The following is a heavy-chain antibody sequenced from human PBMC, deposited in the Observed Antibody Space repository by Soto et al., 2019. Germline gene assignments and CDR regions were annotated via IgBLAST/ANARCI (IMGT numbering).Heavy chain of an antibody. Sequence: QVQLVQSGAEVKKPGASVKVSCKSSGYTFSNYGISWVRLATGQGLEWMGWISTHNDNTPYAQKFQGRVTVTTDTSTSTAYMELRSLTSDDTAVYFCARDGYGDYPLDYWGQGTPVTVSS. D-gene: IGHD4-17*01. J-gene: IGHJ4*02. CDR1: GYTFSNYG. V-gene: IGHV1-18*04. CDR2: ISTHNDNT. CDR3: ARDGYGDYPLDY.